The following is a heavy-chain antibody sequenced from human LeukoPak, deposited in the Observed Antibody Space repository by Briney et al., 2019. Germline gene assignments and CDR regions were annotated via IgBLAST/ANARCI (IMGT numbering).Heavy chain of an antibody. CDR1: DGSINSCY. CDR2: IYYNGNT. V-gene: IGHV4-59*01. CDR3: ARGRSNYYGMDV. D-gene: IGHD1-26*01. J-gene: IGHJ6*02. Sequence: SETLSLTCSVSDGSINSCYWNWIRRPPGKGLEWIGYIYYNGNTNYSPSPKSRVTMSVDTSKNLFSLKVSSVTAADTAVYYCARGRSNYYGMDVWGQGTTVTVSS.